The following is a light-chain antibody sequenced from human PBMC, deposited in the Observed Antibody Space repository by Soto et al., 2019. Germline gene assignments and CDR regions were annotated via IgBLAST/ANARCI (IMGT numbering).Light chain of an antibody. CDR1: QSVSSSY. J-gene: IGKJ3*01. V-gene: IGKV3-20*01. CDR3: QQYGRSPPFS. CDR2: GAS. Sequence: EIVLTQSPGTLSLSPGERATLSCRASQSVSSSYLAWYQQKPGQAPRLLIYGASSRATGIPDRFSGSGSGTAFTLTISRLEPEDFAVYYCQQYGRSPPFSFGPGTKVDSK.